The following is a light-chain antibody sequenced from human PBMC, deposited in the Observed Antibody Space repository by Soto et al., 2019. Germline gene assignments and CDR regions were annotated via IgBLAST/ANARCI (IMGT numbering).Light chain of an antibody. Sequence: EMVWTQPPGTLSLSPRQRATLSCSASQSVSSSYLAWYQQKPGQAPRLLIYGASSRATGIPDRFSGSGSGTDFTLTISRLEPEDFAVYYCQQYGSSPSTFGQGTKV. CDR3: QQYGSSPST. J-gene: IGKJ1*01. CDR1: QSVSSSY. CDR2: GAS. V-gene: IGKV3-20*01.